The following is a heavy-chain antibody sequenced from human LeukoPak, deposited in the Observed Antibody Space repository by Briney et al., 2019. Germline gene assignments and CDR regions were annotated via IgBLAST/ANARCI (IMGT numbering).Heavy chain of an antibody. Sequence: KPSETLSLTCTVPGCSISNYYWSSIRQPPGKGLEWIGYIYYSGSTNYNPSLKSRVTISVDTSKNQFSLMLSSVTAADTAVYYCTRLSYYYDSIGYPPAFDIWGQGTMVTVSS. CDR3: TRLSYYYDSIGYPPAFDI. V-gene: IGHV4-59*08. J-gene: IGHJ3*02. D-gene: IGHD3-22*01. CDR1: GCSISNYY. CDR2: IYYSGST.